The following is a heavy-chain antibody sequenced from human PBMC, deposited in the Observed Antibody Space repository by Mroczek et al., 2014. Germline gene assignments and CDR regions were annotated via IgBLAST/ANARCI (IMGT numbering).Heavy chain of an antibody. J-gene: IGHJ5*02. CDR2: IYTSGST. Sequence: QVQLVQSGPGLVKPSQTLSLTCTVSGGSISSGSYYWSWIRQPAGKGLEWIGRIYTSGSTNYNPSLKSRVTISVDTSKNQFSLKLSSVTAADTAVYYCARGDGYRNWFDPWGQGTLVTVSS. V-gene: IGHV4-61*02. CDR3: ARGDGYRNWFDP. CDR1: GGSISSGSYY. D-gene: IGHD5-24*01.